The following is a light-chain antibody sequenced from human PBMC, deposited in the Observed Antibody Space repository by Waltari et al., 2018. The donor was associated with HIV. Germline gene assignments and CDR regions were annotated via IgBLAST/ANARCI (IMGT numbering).Light chain of an antibody. Sequence: QSALTQPHSVSGSPGQSLPISSTGTSSYVYTFFSWYQRHPGKAPKVIIYDVNKRPSGVPDRFSGSKSGNSASLTISGLQAEDEADYYCCSHAGNLIFVFGTGTKVTVL. J-gene: IGLJ1*01. CDR1: SSYVYTF. V-gene: IGLV2-11*01. CDR2: DVN. CDR3: CSHAGNLIFV.